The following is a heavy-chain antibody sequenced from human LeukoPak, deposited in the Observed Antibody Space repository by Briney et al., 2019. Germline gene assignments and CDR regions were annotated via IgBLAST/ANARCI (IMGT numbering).Heavy chain of an antibody. CDR2: IFYSGST. CDR1: GGSISSGGYY. Sequence: SETLSLTCTVSGGSISSGGYYWSWIRQHPGKGLEWIGYIFYSGSTYYTPSLKSRITISVDTSKNQFSLKLSSVTAADTAVYYCARLGADYGDYSGSNYFYGMDAWGQGTTVTVSS. J-gene: IGHJ6*02. V-gene: IGHV4-31*03. CDR3: ARLGADYGDYSGSNYFYGMDA. D-gene: IGHD4-17*01.